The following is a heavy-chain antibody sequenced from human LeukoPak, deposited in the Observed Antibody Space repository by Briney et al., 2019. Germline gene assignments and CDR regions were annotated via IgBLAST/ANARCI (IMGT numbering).Heavy chain of an antibody. D-gene: IGHD3-9*01. Sequence: GASVKVSCKASGYTFTSYAMNWVRQAPGQGLEWMGWINTNTGNPTYAQGFTGRFVFSLDTSVSTAYLQISSLKAEDTAVYYCARDPGQYYDILTGYPHPNYFDYWGQGTLVTVSS. CDR2: INTNTGNP. CDR1: GYTFTSYA. V-gene: IGHV7-4-1*02. J-gene: IGHJ4*02. CDR3: ARDPGQYYDILTGYPHPNYFDY.